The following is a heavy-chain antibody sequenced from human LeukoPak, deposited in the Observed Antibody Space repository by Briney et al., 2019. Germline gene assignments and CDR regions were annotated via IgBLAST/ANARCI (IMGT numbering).Heavy chain of an antibody. D-gene: IGHD2-8*01. CDR2: ISFDGSNK. CDR1: GFTFSSYA. V-gene: IGHV3-30*18. CDR3: AKYEIGVPLDY. Sequence: PGGSLRLSCAASGFTFSSYAMHWVRQAPGKGLEWVAVISFDGSNKYYADSVKGRFTISRDDSKNTLYLQMNSLRAEDTAVYYCAKYEIGVPLDYWGQGTLVTVSS. J-gene: IGHJ4*02.